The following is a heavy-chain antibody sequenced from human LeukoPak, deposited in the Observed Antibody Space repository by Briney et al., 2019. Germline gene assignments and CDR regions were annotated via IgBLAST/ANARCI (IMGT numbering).Heavy chain of an antibody. V-gene: IGHV3-23*01. D-gene: IGHD3-16*01. J-gene: IGHJ5*02. CDR2: IGGRGGST. CDR3: GKEGGA. Sequence: GGSLRLSCAASGFTFSSYSMTWVRQAPGKGPEWVSAIGGRGGSTYYADSLGGRFTISRDNSKDMVYLQMNSLKVEDTATYYCGKEGGAWGQGTKVTVSS. CDR1: GFTFSSYS.